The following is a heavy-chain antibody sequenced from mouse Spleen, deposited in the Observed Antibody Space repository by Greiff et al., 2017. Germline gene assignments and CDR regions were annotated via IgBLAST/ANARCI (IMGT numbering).Heavy chain of an antibody. Sequence: EVQLQQSGPELVKPGASVKISCKASGYSFTGYYMNWVKQSPEKSLEWIGEINPSTGGTTYNQKFKAKATLTVDKSSSTAYMQLKSLTSEDSAVYYCARADYGSSPAWFAYWGQGTLVTVSA. D-gene: IGHD1-1*01. CDR3: ARADYGSSPAWFAY. CDR1: GYSFTGYY. V-gene: IGHV1-42*01. J-gene: IGHJ3*01. CDR2: INPSTGGT.